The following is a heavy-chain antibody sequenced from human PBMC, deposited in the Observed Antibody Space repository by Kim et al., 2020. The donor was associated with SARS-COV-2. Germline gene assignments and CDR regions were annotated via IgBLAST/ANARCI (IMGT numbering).Heavy chain of an antibody. D-gene: IGHD2-8*01. Sequence: ADSENGRFSISRDNAKKSLYLQMNSLRSEDTAIYYCAKDRLVGVTSHQCDSWGQGTLVTVSS. V-gene: IGHV3-9*01. CDR3: AKDRLVGVTSHQCDS. J-gene: IGHJ4*02.